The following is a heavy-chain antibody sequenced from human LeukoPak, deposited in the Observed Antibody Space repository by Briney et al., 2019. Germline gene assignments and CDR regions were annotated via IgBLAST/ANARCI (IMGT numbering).Heavy chain of an antibody. CDR1: GYTFTSSD. CDR2: MNPDSGNT. V-gene: IGHV1-8*01. CDR3: ARRWRGPVDY. J-gene: IGHJ4*02. D-gene: IGHD4-23*01. Sequence: ASVKVSCKASGYTFTSSDINWVRQATGLGLEWLGWMNPDSGNTGYAQKFQGRVTMTRNTSITTAYMELSSLRSEDTAVYYCARRWRGPVDYWGQGTLATVSS.